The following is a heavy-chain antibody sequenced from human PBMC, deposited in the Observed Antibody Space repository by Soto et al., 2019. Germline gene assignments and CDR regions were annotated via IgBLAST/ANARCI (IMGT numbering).Heavy chain of an antibody. CDR3: ARGGSSWVFDY. J-gene: IGHJ4*02. CDR2: IYYSGST. CDR1: GGSISSYY. Sequence: QVQLQESGPGLVKPSETLSLTCTVSGGSISSYYWSWIRQPPGKGLEWIGYIYYSGSTNYNPSLKSRVTISVDTSKNQFSLKLSSVTAADTAVYYCARGGSSWVFDYWGQGTLVTVSS. V-gene: IGHV4-59*01. D-gene: IGHD6-13*01.